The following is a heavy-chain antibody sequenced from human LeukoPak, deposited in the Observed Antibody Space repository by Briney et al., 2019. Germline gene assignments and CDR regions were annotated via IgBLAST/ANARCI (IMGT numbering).Heavy chain of an antibody. CDR2: ISSSGAST. CDR1: GFIFRKYV. CDR3: ARDYYESSGYPPEPYDN. Sequence: TGGSLRLSCAASGFIFRKYVMSWVRQAPGKGLEWVSAISSSGASTYYADSVKGRFTISRDNSKNTLYLQMNGLRTEDTAVYYCARDYYESSGYPPEPYDNWGQGTLVTVSS. J-gene: IGHJ4*02. D-gene: IGHD3-22*01. V-gene: IGHV3-23*01.